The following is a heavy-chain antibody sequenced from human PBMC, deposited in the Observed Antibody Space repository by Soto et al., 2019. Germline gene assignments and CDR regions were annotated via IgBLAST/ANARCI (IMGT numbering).Heavy chain of an antibody. Sequence: GGSLRLSCAASGFTSSTYWMSWVRQAPGKGLEWVANIKQDGSEKYYVDSVKGRFTISRDNAKNSLYLQMNSLRAEDTAVYYCARGGRRSGSYADAFDIWGQGTMVTVSS. D-gene: IGHD1-26*01. V-gene: IGHV3-7*03. CDR1: GFTSSTYW. J-gene: IGHJ3*02. CDR3: ARGGRRSGSYADAFDI. CDR2: IKQDGSEK.